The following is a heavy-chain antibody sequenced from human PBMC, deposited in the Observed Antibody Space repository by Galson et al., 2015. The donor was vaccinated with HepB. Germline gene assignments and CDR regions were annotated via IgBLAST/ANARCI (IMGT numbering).Heavy chain of an antibody. Sequence: SLRLSCAASGFTFSSYAMHWVRQAPGKGLEWVAVISYDGSNKYYADSVKGRFTISRDNSKNTLYLQMNSLRAEDTAVYYCARDVSALVGVRRFDYWGQGTLVTVSS. V-gene: IGHV3-30*04. D-gene: IGHD1-26*01. CDR2: ISYDGSNK. CDR3: ARDVSALVGVRRFDY. CDR1: GFTFSSYA. J-gene: IGHJ4*02.